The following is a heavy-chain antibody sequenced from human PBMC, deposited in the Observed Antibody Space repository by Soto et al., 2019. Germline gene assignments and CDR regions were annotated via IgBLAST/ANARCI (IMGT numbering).Heavy chain of an antibody. D-gene: IGHD6-6*01. J-gene: IGHJ6*02. CDR2: INHSGST. V-gene: IGHV4-34*01. Sequence: PSETLSLTCAVSGGSFSGYYWSWIRQPPGKGLEWIGEINHSGSTNYNPSLNSRVTISVDTSKNQFSLKLSSVTAADTAVYYCASIAARRYYYYYYGMDVLGQGTTVTVSS. CDR3: ASIAARRYYYYYYGMDV. CDR1: GGSFSGYY.